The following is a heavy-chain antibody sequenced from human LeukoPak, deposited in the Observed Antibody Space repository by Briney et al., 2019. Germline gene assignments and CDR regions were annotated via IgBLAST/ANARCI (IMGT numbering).Heavy chain of an antibody. CDR1: GFTFSSYS. CDR2: ISSSSSYI. J-gene: IGHJ6*04. D-gene: IGHD6-13*01. Sequence: GGSLRLSCAASGFTFSSYSMNWVRQAPGKGLEWVSSISSSSSYIYYADSVKGRFTISRDNAKNSLYLQMNSLRAEDTAVYYCARYIAAAGIYYYGMDVWGKGTTVTVSS. CDR3: ARYIAAAGIYYYGMDV. V-gene: IGHV3-21*01.